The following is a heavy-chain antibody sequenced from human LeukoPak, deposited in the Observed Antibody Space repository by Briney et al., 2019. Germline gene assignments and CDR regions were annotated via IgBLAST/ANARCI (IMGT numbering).Heavy chain of an antibody. CDR1: EFTFSDYA. CDR2: ISSSGGRT. CDR3: AKDSGLRFLEWLFDY. V-gene: IGHV3-23*01. Sequence: GGSLRLSCTASEFTFSDYAMSWVRQAPGKGLEWVSAISSSGGRTYYGDSVRGRFTISGDNSKKTLYLQMNSLRAGDTAVYYCAKDSGLRFLEWLFDYWGQGTLVTVSS. D-gene: IGHD3-3*01. J-gene: IGHJ4*02.